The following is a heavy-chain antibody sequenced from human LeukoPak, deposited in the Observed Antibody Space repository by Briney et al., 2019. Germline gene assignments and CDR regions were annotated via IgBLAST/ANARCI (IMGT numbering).Heavy chain of an antibody. D-gene: IGHD3-9*01. J-gene: IGHJ4*02. Sequence: ASVKVSCKASGYTFTGYYMHWVRQAPGQGLEWMRRINPNSGGTNYAQKFQGRVTMTRDTSISTAYMELSRLRSDDTAVYYCTRGPPVLRYFDWPDFDYWGQGTLVTVSS. CDR1: GYTFTGYY. V-gene: IGHV1-2*06. CDR2: INPNSGGT. CDR3: TRGPPVLRYFDWPDFDY.